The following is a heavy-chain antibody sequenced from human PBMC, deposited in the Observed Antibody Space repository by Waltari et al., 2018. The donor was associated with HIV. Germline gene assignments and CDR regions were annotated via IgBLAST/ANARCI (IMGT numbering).Heavy chain of an antibody. V-gene: IGHV3-23*01. CDR2: MRGSGCSK. CDR1: GFTFSSYA. Sequence: EVQLLESGGGLVQPGGSLRLSCAASGFTFSSYAMSWVRQAPGKGWEGGSAMRGSGCSKYDANSWKGRFTISRDNSKNSLYLQMNSLRAEDTAVYYCALKSSGDIWGQGTMVTVSS. D-gene: IGHD6-25*01. CDR3: ALKSSGDI. J-gene: IGHJ3*02.